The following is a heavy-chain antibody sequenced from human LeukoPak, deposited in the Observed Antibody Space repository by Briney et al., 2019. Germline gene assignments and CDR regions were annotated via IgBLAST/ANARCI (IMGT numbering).Heavy chain of an antibody. D-gene: IGHD2-15*01. Sequence: GGSLRLSCAASGFTFSSYAMSWVRQAPGKGLEWVSAISAGGGTTYYADSVKGRFTISRDSSKNILYLQMDSLRAEDTAVYYCAKDPPGGSCSYWGQGTLVTVSS. CDR3: AKDPPGGSCSY. V-gene: IGHV3-23*01. CDR2: ISAGGGTT. CDR1: GFTFSSYA. J-gene: IGHJ4*02.